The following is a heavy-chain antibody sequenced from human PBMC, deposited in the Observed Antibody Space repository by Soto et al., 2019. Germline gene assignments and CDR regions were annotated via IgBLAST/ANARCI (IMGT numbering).Heavy chain of an antibody. CDR2: ISYDGSNK. J-gene: IGHJ4*02. CDR1: GFTFSSYA. D-gene: IGHD3-3*01. CDR3: ARDETYYDFWSGYYDY. V-gene: IGHV3-30*04. Sequence: GGSLRLSCAASGFTFSSYAMHWVRQAPGQGLEWVAVISYDGSNKYYADSVKGRFTISRDNSKNTLYLQMNSLRAEDTAVYYCARDETYYDFWSGYYDYWGQGTLVTVSS.